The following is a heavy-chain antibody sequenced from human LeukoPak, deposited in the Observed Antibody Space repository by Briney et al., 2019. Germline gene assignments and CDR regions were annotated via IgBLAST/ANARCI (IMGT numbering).Heavy chain of an antibody. CDR3: AKGIYSSGWSYFDY. Sequence: GGSLRLACAASGFTFSSYAMSWVRQAPGKGLEWVSAISGSGGSRYYADSVKGRFTISRDNSKNTLYLQMNSLRAEDTAVYYCAKGIYSSGWSYFDYWGHGTLVTVSS. V-gene: IGHV3-23*01. CDR1: GFTFSSYA. J-gene: IGHJ4*01. CDR2: ISGSGGSR. D-gene: IGHD6-19*01.